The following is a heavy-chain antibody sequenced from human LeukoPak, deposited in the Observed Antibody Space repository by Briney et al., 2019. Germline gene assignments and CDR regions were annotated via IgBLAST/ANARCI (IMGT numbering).Heavy chain of an antibody. V-gene: IGHV1-18*01. CDR2: ISAYNGNT. J-gene: IGHJ4*02. D-gene: IGHD3-22*01. CDR3: ASDYDRGD. Sequence: ASVKVSCKASGYTFTSYGISWVRQAPGQGLEWMGWISAYNGNTNYAQKFQGRVTMTRDTSTSTVYMELSSLRSEDTAVYYCASDYDRGDWGQGTLVTVSS. CDR1: GYTFTSYG.